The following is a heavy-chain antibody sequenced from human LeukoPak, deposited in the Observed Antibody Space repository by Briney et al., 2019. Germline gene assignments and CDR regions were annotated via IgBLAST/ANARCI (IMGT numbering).Heavy chain of an antibody. CDR2: INHSGST. J-gene: IGHJ6*02. V-gene: IGHV4-34*01. CDR1: GEPFSGYY. D-gene: IGHD1-26*01. Sequence: SETLSLTCAVYGEPFSGYYWSWIRQPPGKGLEWIGEINHSGSTNYNPSLKSRVTISVDTSKNQFSLKLSSVTAADTAVYCCARIVGGSYYYYYGMDVWGQGTTVTISS. CDR3: ARIVGGSYYYYYGMDV.